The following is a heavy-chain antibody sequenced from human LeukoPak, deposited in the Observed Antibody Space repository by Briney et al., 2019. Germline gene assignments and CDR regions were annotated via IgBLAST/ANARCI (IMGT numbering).Heavy chain of an antibody. V-gene: IGHV4-59*08. Sequence: SETLSLTCTVSGDSISSYYWSRIRQPPGKGLEWIGYIYYSGGTDYNPSLKSRVTISVDTSKNQFSLKLRSVTAADTAVYYCARHVTISGPYDASDIWGQGTMVTVSP. CDR1: GDSISSYY. CDR3: ARHVTISGPYDASDI. J-gene: IGHJ3*02. CDR2: IYYSGGT. D-gene: IGHD5-24*01.